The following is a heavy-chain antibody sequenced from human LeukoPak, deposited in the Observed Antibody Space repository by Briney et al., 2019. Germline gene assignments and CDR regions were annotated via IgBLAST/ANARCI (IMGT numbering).Heavy chain of an antibody. CDR1: GFTFGSYG. CDR3: AKDQKSIAATGYDY. D-gene: IGHD6-13*01. J-gene: IGHJ4*02. V-gene: IGHV3-23*01. Sequence: GGSLRLSCAASGFTFGSYGMSWVRQGPGRGLDWVSLISADGGGRYYGGSVKGRFTISRDNSKNTLFLQMNSLRADDTAVYFCAKDQKSIAATGYDYWGQGTLVTVSS. CDR2: ISADGGGR.